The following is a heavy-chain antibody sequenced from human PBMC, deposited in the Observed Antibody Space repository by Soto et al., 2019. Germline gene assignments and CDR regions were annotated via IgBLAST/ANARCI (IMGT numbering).Heavy chain of an antibody. CDR1: GYSFTSYW. CDR2: IYPGDSDT. Sequence: GESLKISCKGSGYSFTSYWIGWVRQMPGKGLEWMGIIYPGDSDTRYSPSFQGQVTISADKSISTAYLQWSSLKASDTAMYYCARLLSGSGKYYDFWSGYPTPDYFDYWGQGTLVTVSS. J-gene: IGHJ4*02. CDR3: ARLLSGSGKYYDFWSGYPTPDYFDY. V-gene: IGHV5-51*01. D-gene: IGHD3-3*01.